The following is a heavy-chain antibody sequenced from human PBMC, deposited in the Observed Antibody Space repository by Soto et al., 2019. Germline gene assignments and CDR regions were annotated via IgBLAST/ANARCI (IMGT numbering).Heavy chain of an antibody. CDR1: GFTFSDYV. CDR3: AKERTGKVDY. J-gene: IGHJ4*02. CDR2: ISGSGSNT. Sequence: EVQLLESGGGLVQPGGSLRLSCAASGFTFSDYVMSWVRQAPGKGLEWVSTISGSGSNTYYADSVKGRFTISRDNSQNTLYLQMNSPRAEDTAVYYCAKERTGKVDYWGQGTLVTVSS. V-gene: IGHV3-23*01.